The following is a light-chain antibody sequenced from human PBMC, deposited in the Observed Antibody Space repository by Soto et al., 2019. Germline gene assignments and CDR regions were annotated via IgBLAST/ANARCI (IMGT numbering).Light chain of an antibody. Sequence: QSALTQPASVSGSPGQSITISCTGTSSDVGGYNYVSWYQQHPGKAPKLMIYEVKKRPSGVSDRFSGSKSGNTAFLTISGLQSEDEATYYCSSYTTITTVIFGGGTKLTVL. J-gene: IGLJ2*01. V-gene: IGLV2-14*01. CDR2: EVK. CDR1: SSDVGGYNY. CDR3: SSYTTITTVI.